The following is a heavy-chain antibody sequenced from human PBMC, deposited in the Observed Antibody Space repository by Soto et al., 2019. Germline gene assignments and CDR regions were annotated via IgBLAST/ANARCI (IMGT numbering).Heavy chain of an antibody. Sequence: QVQLVQSGAEVKKPGASVKVSCKVSGYTLTELSMHWVRQAPGKGLEWMGGFDPEDGETIYAQKFQGRVTMTEDTSTDTAYMELSSLRSEDTAVDYCATLSGATIRYYYYYGMDVWGQGTTVTVSS. V-gene: IGHV1-24*01. D-gene: IGHD5-12*01. CDR1: GYTLTELS. CDR3: ATLSGATIRYYYYYGMDV. J-gene: IGHJ6*02. CDR2: FDPEDGET.